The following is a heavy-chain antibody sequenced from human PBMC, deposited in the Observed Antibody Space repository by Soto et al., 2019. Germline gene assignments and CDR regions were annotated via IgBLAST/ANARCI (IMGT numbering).Heavy chain of an antibody. V-gene: IGHV1-18*01. D-gene: IGHD2-8*01. CDR2: ISAYNGDT. J-gene: IGHJ4*02. CDR1: GYTFSSYG. CDR3: AKSGAYCTSITCLFDSF. Sequence: QAQLVQSGAEVKKPGASVKVSCRASGYTFSSYGYAWVRQAPGQGLEWMGWISAYNGDTNYAQKCHARVPLTTDTSTPPAYMELGNLGSDDTAVYYCAKSGAYCTSITCLFDSFWGLGTLVTVSS.